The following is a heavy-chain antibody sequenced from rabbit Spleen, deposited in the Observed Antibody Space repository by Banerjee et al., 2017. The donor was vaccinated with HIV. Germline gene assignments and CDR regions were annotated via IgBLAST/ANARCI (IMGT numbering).Heavy chain of an antibody. D-gene: IGHD8-1*01. V-gene: IGHV1S45*01. CDR2: IYAGSSGST. J-gene: IGHJ6*01. CDR1: GFSFSSDYY. Sequence: QEQLEESGGDLVKPGASLTLTCTASGFSFSSDYYMCWVRQAPGKGLECGACIYAGSSGSTYYASWAKGRFTISKTSSTTVTLQMTSLTVADTATYFCARDTGSSFSSYGMDLWGPGTLVTVS. CDR3: ARDTGSSFSSYGMDL.